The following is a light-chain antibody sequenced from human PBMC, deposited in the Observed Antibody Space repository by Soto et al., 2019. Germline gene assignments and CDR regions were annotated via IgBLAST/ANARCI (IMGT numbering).Light chain of an antibody. CDR1: SSDVGGYNY. J-gene: IGLJ2*01. V-gene: IGLV2-11*01. CDR2: DVN. Sequence: QSALTQPRSVSGSPGQSVTISCTGTSSDVGGYNYVSWYQQHPGKAPKLMIYDVNKRPSGVPDRLSGSKSGNTASLTISGLQAEDEADYYCCSYAGSYTVVFGGGTKLTVL. CDR3: CSYAGSYTVV.